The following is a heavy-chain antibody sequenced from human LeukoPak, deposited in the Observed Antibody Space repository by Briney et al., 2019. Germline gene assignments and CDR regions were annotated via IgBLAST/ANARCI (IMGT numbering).Heavy chain of an antibody. Sequence: GASVKVSCKASGYTFTSYDINWVRQATGQGLEWMGWMNPNSGNTGCAQKFQGRVTITRNTSISTAYMELSSLRSEDTAVYYCARGGGRSGSYRPWGQGTLVTVSS. J-gene: IGHJ5*02. CDR2: MNPNSGNT. CDR1: GYTFTSYD. D-gene: IGHD1-26*01. CDR3: ARGGGRSGSYRP. V-gene: IGHV1-8*01.